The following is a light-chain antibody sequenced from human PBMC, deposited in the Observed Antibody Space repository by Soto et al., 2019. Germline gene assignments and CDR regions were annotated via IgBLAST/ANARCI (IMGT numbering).Light chain of an antibody. Sequence: EIVLTQSPGTLSLSPGERATLSCRASQSVSSSYLAWYQQKPGQAPRLLIYGASTRATGISGSFSGSGSGTEFTLTISSLQSEDFAVYYCQQYNRWPLTFGGGTKV. CDR1: QSVSSSY. J-gene: IGKJ4*01. V-gene: IGKV3-15*01. CDR2: GAS. CDR3: QQYNRWPLT.